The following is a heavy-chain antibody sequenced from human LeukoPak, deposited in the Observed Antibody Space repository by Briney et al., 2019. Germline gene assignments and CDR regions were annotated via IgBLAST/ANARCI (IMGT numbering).Heavy chain of an antibody. CDR3: ASGGTGGDAFDI. J-gene: IGHJ3*02. CDR2: IYSGGST. Sequence: GGSLRLSCAASGFTAATNYMSWVRQAPGKGPEWVSIIYSGGSTFYADSVKGRFTISRGNSKNTLYLQMNSLRAEDTAVYYCASGGTGGDAFDIWGQGTMVTVSS. D-gene: IGHD2-15*01. V-gene: IGHV3-66*01. CDR1: GFTAATNY.